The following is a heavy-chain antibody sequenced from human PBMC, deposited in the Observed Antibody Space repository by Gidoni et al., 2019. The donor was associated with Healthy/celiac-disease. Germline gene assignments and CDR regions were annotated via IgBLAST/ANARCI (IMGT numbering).Heavy chain of an antibody. CDR3: ARSPSPSGMDV. CDR2: IYSGGST. J-gene: IGHJ6*02. CDR1: GFTVSSNY. Sequence: EVQLVEPGGGLVQPGGSLRLSCAASGFTVSSNYMSWVRQAPGKGLEWVSVIYSGGSTYYADSVKGRFTISRDNSKNTLYLQMNSLRAEDTAVYYCARSPSPSGMDVWGQGTTVTVSS. V-gene: IGHV3-66*01.